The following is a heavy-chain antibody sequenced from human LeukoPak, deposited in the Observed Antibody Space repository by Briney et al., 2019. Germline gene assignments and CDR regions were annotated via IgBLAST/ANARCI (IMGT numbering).Heavy chain of an antibody. J-gene: IGHJ4*02. V-gene: IGHV3-23*01. CDR1: GFNFGSYS. CDR3: ARNQYYYDSSGIWY. CDR2: TSADSATT. D-gene: IGHD3-22*01. Sequence: GGSLRLSCAASGFNFGSYSMTWVRQAPGKGLEWVSVTSADSATTFYADSVKGRFTISRDNAKNTVFLQMSSLRAEDTAVYYCARNQYYYDSSGIWYWGQGTLVTVSS.